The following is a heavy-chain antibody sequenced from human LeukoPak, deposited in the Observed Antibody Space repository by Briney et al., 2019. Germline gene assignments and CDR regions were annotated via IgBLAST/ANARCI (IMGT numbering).Heavy chain of an antibody. Sequence: PAGGSLRLSCAASGLTFSSFGLHWVRQAPGKGLEWVGVISYDGMNKYYADSVKGRFTISRDNSKNTLYLQMNSLRAEDTAVYYCTKPYTYAYGNFDNWGQGTLVTVSS. CDR1: GLTFSSFG. CDR2: ISYDGMNK. D-gene: IGHD3-16*01. CDR3: TKPYTYAYGNFDN. V-gene: IGHV3-30*18. J-gene: IGHJ4*02.